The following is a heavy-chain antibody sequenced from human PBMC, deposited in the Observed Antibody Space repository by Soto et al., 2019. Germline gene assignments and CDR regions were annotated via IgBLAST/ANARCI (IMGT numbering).Heavy chain of an antibody. CDR1: GGTFSSYA. Sequence: GPPVKVSCKASGGTFSSYAISWVRQAPGQGLEWMGGIIPIFGTANYAQKFQGRVTITADESTSTAYMELSSLRSEDTAVYYCAGDKSGGSPLFDYWGQGTLVTVSS. J-gene: IGHJ4*02. D-gene: IGHD2-15*01. CDR3: AGDKSGGSPLFDY. CDR2: IIPIFGTA. V-gene: IGHV1-69*13.